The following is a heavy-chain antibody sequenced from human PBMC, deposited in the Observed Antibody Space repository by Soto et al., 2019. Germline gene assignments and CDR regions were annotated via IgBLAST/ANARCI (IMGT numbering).Heavy chain of an antibody. CDR3: ARELNDFGVVDAFDI. V-gene: IGHV4-30-4*01. D-gene: IGHD3-3*01. Sequence: SETLSLTCTVSGGSISSGDYYWSWIRQPPGKGLEWIGYIYYSGSTYYNPSLKSRVTISVDTSKNQFSLKLSSVTAADTAVYYCARELNDFGVVDAFDIWGQGTMVTVSS. CDR2: IYYSGST. J-gene: IGHJ3*02. CDR1: GGSISSGDYY.